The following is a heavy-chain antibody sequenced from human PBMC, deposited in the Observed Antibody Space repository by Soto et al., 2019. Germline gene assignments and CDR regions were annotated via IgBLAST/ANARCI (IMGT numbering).Heavy chain of an antibody. CDR3: ARDSGYSEN. Sequence: QVQLVQSGAEVKRPGASVKVSCKASGYTFTTIHWVRQAPGQRLEWMGGINASNGDTKYSQKFQGRVTITRDTSANTAYLELSSLRSEDTAVYYCARDSGYSENWGQGTLVTLSS. CDR2: INASNGDT. D-gene: IGHD1-26*01. CDR1: GYTFTT. V-gene: IGHV1-3*01. J-gene: IGHJ4*02.